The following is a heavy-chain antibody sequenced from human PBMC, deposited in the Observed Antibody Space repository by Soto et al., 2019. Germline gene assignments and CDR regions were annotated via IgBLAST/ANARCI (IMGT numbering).Heavy chain of an antibody. V-gene: IGHV1-18*01. CDR1: GYTFTSYG. D-gene: IGHD1-1*01. CDR3: ARGRYGDY. J-gene: IGHJ4*02. CDR2: ISAHNGNT. Sequence: QVHLVQSGAEVKKPGASVKVSCKASGYTFTSYGITWVRQAPGQGLEWMGWISAHNGNTDYAQKLPGRVIVTRATSTSTAYMELRSLRSDDTAVYYCARGRYGDYWGQGALVTVSS.